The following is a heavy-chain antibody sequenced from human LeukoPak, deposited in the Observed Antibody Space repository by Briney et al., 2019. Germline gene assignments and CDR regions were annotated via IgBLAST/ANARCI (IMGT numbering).Heavy chain of an antibody. D-gene: IGHD4-23*01. Sequence: SETLSLTCAVSGYSISSGYYWGWIRQPPGKGLEWIRSIYHSGSTYYNPSLKSRVTISVDTSKNQFSLKLSSVTAADTAVYYCAITVVALYSNFDYWGQGTLVTVSS. CDR1: GYSISSGYY. V-gene: IGHV4-38-2*01. CDR3: AITVVALYSNFDY. J-gene: IGHJ4*02. CDR2: IYHSGST.